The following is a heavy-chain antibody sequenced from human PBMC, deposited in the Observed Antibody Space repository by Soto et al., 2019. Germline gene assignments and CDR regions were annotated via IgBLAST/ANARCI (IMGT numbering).Heavy chain of an antibody. Sequence: GGSLRLSCAASGFTFSSYAMSWVRQAPGKGLEWVSAISGSGGSTYYADSVKGRFTISRDNSKNTLYLQMNSLRAEDTAVYYCAKDTYSSSSAEYFQHWGQGTLVTVSS. CDR3: AKDTYSSSSAEYFQH. J-gene: IGHJ1*01. D-gene: IGHD6-6*01. V-gene: IGHV3-23*01. CDR2: ISGSGGST. CDR1: GFTFSSYA.